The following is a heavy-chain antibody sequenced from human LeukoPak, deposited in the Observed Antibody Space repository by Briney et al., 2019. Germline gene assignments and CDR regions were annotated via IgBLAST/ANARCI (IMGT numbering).Heavy chain of an antibody. J-gene: IGHJ4*02. CDR3: ARELFSSGSCPDG. V-gene: IGHV3-33*01. D-gene: IGHD3-10*01. CDR2: ILSDGSNK. Sequence: PGRSMRLSCAVSGFTFSYYAIHWVRQAPGKGLEWVALILSDGSNKYYADSVKGRITISRDNSKNTVYLQMNSLRAEDTAVYYCARELFSSGSCPDGWGQGTLVTVSS. CDR1: GFTFSYYA.